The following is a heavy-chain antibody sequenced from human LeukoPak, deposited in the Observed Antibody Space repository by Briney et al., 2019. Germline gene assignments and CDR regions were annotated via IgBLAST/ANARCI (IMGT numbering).Heavy chain of an antibody. V-gene: IGHV3-15*01. CDR1: GFTFSHAW. J-gene: IGHJ4*02. D-gene: IGHD2-8*01. CDR2: IKSKADGGTA. CDR3: TGRANGY. Sequence: PGGSLRLSCAASGFTFSHAWMSWVRQAPGKGLEWVGRIKSKADGGTADYAAPVKGRFTISRDDSENTLYLQMNSLKIEDTAVYYCTGRANGYWGRGTLVTVSS.